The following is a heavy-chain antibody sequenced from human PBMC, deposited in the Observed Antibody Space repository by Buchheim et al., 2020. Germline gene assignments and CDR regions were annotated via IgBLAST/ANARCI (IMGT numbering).Heavy chain of an antibody. J-gene: IGHJ4*02. D-gene: IGHD3-10*01. V-gene: IGHV3-30*18. Sequence: QVQLVESGGGVVQPGRSLRLSCAASGFTFSSYGMHWVRQAPGKGLEWVAVISYDGSNKYYADSVKGRFTISRDNSKNTLYLQMNSLRAEDTAVYYCAKDPSQLLWLENGDYWGQGTL. CDR1: GFTFSSYG. CDR2: ISYDGSNK. CDR3: AKDPSQLLWLENGDY.